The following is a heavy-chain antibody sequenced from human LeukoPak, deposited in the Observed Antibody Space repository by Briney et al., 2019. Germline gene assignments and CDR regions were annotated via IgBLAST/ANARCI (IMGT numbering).Heavy chain of an antibody. CDR1: GFTFSSYW. CDR3: ARIGYCSSTSCHTNLFDY. J-gene: IGHJ4*02. CDR2: IKQDGSEK. V-gene: IGHV3-7*01. Sequence: GGSLRLSCAASGFTFSSYWMSWVRQAPGKGLEWVANIKQDGSEKYYVDSVKGRFTISRDNAKNSLYLQMNSLRAEDTAVYYCARIGYCSSTSCHTNLFDYWGPGTLVTVSS. D-gene: IGHD2-2*02.